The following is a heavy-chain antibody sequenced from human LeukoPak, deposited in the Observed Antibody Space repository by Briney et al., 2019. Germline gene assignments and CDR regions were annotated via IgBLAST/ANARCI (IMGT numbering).Heavy chain of an antibody. CDR3: ARARAAAGTGNFDY. CDR1: GYSLSSGYY. Sequence: PSETLSLTCTVSGYSLSSGYYWGWIRQPPGKGLEWIGSIYHSGSTYYNPSLKSRVTISVDTSKNQFSLKLSSVTAADTAVYYCARARAAAGTGNFDYWGQRTLVTVSS. V-gene: IGHV4-38-2*02. J-gene: IGHJ4*02. D-gene: IGHD6-13*01. CDR2: IYHSGST.